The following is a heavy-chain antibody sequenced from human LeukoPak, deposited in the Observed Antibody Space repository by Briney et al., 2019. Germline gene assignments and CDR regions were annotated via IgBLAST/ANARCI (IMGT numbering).Heavy chain of an antibody. V-gene: IGHV3-23*01. CDR1: GFTFSSYG. CDR2: ITATSSST. CDR3: AELGITMIGGV. D-gene: IGHD3-10*02. Sequence: GGSLRLSCAASGFTFSSYGMSWVRQAPGKGLEWVSAITATSSSTYDADSVQGRFTISRDNAKNSLYLQMNSLRAEDTAVYYCAELGITMIGGVWGKGTTVTISS. J-gene: IGHJ6*04.